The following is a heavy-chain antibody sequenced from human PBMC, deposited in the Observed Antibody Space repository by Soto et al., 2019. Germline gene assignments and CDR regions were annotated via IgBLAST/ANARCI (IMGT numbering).Heavy chain of an antibody. J-gene: IGHJ6*03. V-gene: IGHV4-59*01. CDR1: GGSISSYY. CDR2: IYYSGST. Sequence: SETLSLTCTVSGGSISSYYWSWIRQPPGKGLEWIGYIYYSGSTNYNPSLKSRVTISVDTSKNPFSLKLSSVTAADTAVYYCARVRWGLTNYYYYYMDVWGKGTTVTVSS. D-gene: IGHD7-27*01. CDR3: ARVRWGLTNYYYYYMDV.